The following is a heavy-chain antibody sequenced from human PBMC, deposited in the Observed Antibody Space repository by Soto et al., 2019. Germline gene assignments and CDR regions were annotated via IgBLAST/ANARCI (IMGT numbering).Heavy chain of an antibody. CDR3: ASGVGAHYYYYGMDV. Sequence: ASVKVSCKASGYTFTTYPMHWVRQAPGQRLEWMGWINGGNGNTKYSQKFQGRVTITRETSASIVYMELSSLRSEDTAVYYCASGVGAHYYYYGMDVWGQGTTVTVSS. CDR2: INGGNGNT. D-gene: IGHD1-26*01. J-gene: IGHJ6*02. V-gene: IGHV1-3*01. CDR1: GYTFTTYP.